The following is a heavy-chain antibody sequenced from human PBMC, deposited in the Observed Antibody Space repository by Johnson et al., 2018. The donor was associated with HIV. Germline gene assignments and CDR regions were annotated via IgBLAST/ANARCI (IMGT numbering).Heavy chain of an antibody. Sequence: QVQLVESGGGLVKPGGSLRLSCAASGFTFSDYYMSWIRQAPGKGLEWVAVISYDGSNKYYADSVKGRFTISRDNAKNSLYLQMNSLRAEDTALCDCAKESETYGGNIGFEHPFDIWCQGTMVTVSS. J-gene: IGHJ3*02. CDR1: GFTFSDYY. CDR3: AKESETYGGNIGFEHPFDI. D-gene: IGHD4-23*01. CDR2: ISYDGSNK. V-gene: IGHV3-11*01.